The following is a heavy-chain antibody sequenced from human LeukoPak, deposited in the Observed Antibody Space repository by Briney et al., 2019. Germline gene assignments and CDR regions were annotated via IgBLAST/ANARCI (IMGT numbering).Heavy chain of an antibody. CDR2: IYSGGSK. CDR3: ARGPSGYHNT. CDR1: EFSLCRNY. V-gene: IGHV3-66*01. J-gene: IGHJ4*02. D-gene: IGHD5-12*01. Sequence: GGSLRLSCAASEFSLCRNYMMWVRQAPGEGVEWVSLIYSGGSKYYSDSVKGRFTISREKSKKRMYLKKKSLKTEETAVYYCARGPSGYHNTGGQGTLVTVSS.